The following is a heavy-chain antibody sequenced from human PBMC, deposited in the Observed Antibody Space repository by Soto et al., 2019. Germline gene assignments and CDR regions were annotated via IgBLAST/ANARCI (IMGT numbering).Heavy chain of an antibody. V-gene: IGHV3-30*18. Sequence: QVQLVESGGGVVQPGRSLRLSCAASGFTFSSYGMHWVRQAPGKGLEWVAVISYDGSNKYYADSVKGRFTISRDNSKNTMYLQMNRLRAADTAVYYCAKGPAIVLVPAAMNYYYGMDVWGQGTTVTVSS. CDR1: GFTFSSYG. CDR3: AKGPAIVLVPAAMNYYYGMDV. CDR2: ISYDGSNK. J-gene: IGHJ6*02. D-gene: IGHD2-2*01.